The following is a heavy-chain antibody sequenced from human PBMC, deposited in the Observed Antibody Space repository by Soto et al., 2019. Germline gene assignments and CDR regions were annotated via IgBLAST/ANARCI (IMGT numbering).Heavy chain of an antibody. V-gene: IGHV3-21*01. J-gene: IGHJ4*02. Sequence: EVQLVESGGGLVKPGGSLRLSCAASGFTFSGHTINWVRQAPGKGLEWVSSVSSSSSHIYYADSVKGRFTVSRDNAEKSLYLLMNSLRAEDTAVYYCARCMGYDGSGYAFFDSWGQGTLVTVSS. D-gene: IGHD3-10*01. CDR3: ARCMGYDGSGYAFFDS. CDR2: VSSSSSHI. CDR1: GFTFSGHT.